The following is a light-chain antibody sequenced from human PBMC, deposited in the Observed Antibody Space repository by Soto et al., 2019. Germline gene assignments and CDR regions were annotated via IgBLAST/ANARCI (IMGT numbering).Light chain of an antibody. V-gene: IGKV3-20*01. J-gene: IGKJ1*01. CDR3: QQYDSTPPT. Sequence: EIVLTQSPGTLSLSPGERVTLSCRASQSVNNTYLAWYQRKPGQAPRLLIYGASNRATDIPYRFSASGSGTDFTLTITRLEAEDFAVYYCQQYDSTPPTFGQGTKVEVK. CDR1: QSVNNTY. CDR2: GAS.